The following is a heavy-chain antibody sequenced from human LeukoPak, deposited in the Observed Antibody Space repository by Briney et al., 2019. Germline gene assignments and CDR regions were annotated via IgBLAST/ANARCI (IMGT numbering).Heavy chain of an antibody. CDR3: ARELGSAMVRDYFDY. V-gene: IGHV4-59*12. CDR2: IFYSGNT. D-gene: IGHD3-10*01. J-gene: IGHJ4*02. CDR1: GGSISSYS. Sequence: SETLSLTCTVSGGSISSYSWSWIRQPPGKGLEWIGYIFYSGNTNYNPSLKSRVTISVDTSKNQFSLKLSSVTAADTAVYYCARELGSAMVRDYFDYWGQGTLVTVSS.